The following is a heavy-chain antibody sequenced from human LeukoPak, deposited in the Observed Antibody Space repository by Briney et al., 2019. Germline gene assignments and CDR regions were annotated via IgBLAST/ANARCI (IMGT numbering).Heavy chain of an antibody. V-gene: IGHV4-4*07. CDR2: LYTSGST. CDR3: ATGESLDY. Sequence: PSETLSLTCTVSGTSISSHYWSWIRQPAGKGLEWIGRLYTSGSTKYNPSLKSRVSMSVDTSKNEFSLKLSSVTAADTAVYFCATGESLDYWGQGTLVTVSS. J-gene: IGHJ4*02. D-gene: IGHD1-14*01. CDR1: GTSISSHY.